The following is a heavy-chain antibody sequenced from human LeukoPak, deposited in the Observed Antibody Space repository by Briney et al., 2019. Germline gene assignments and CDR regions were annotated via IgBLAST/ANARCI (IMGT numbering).Heavy chain of an antibody. CDR2: INHSGST. Sequence: SETLSLTCAVYGGSFSGYYWSWIRQPPGKGLEWIGEINHSGSTNYNPSLKSRVTISVDTSKNQFSLKLSSVTAADTAVYYCARGGAHCSGGSFYSKSFDYWGQGTLVTVSS. CDR1: GGSFSGYY. CDR3: ARGGAHCSGGSFYSKSFDY. D-gene: IGHD2-15*01. J-gene: IGHJ4*02. V-gene: IGHV4-34*01.